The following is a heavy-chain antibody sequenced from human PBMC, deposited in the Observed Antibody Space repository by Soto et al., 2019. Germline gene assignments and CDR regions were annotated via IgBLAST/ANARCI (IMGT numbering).Heavy chain of an antibody. CDR1: GFTFSSYS. J-gene: IGHJ3*01. Sequence: GGSLRLSCAAFGFTFSSYSMNWVRQAPGRGLEWVSSISSSGSYIYYADSVKGRFTISRDNAKNSLFLQMNNLRGEDTAVYYCARDREGVGAGLFWGQGTMVTVSS. CDR3: ARDREGVGAGLF. CDR2: ISSSGSYI. D-gene: IGHD1-26*01. V-gene: IGHV3-21*01.